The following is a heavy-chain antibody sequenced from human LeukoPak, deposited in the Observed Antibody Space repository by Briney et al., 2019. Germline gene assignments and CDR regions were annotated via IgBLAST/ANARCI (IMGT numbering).Heavy chain of an antibody. Sequence: GGSLRLSCAASGFTFSSYALHWVRQAPGKGLEWVAFIAHDRSDTYYADSAKGRFTISRDSSKNTLYLQMNSLRVEDTAVYYCARNRFLDYCGQGTLVTVSS. CDR3: ARNRFLDY. CDR1: GFTFSSYA. V-gene: IGHV3-30*04. CDR2: IAHDRSDT. D-gene: IGHD2-21*01. J-gene: IGHJ4*02.